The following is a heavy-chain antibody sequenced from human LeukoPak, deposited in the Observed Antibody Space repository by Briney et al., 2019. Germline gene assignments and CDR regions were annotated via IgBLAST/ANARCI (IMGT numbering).Heavy chain of an antibody. CDR3: ARVGATSYYFDY. D-gene: IGHD1-26*01. CDR2: IYYSGNT. CDR1: GGSISSYY. J-gene: IGHJ4*02. Sequence: RPSETLSLTCTVSGGSISSYYWSWIRQPPGKGLEWIGYIYYSGNTNYNPSLKSRVTISVDTSKNQFSLKLSSVTAADTAVYYCARVGATSYYFDYWGQGTLVTVSS. V-gene: IGHV4-59*01.